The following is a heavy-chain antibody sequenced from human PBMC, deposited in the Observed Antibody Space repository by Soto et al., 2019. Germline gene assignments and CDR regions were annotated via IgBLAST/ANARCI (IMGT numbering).Heavy chain of an antibody. V-gene: IGHV5-51*01. CDR1: GYSFTSYW. Sequence: GESLKISCKGSGYSFTSYWIGWVRQMPGKGLEWMGIIYPGDSDTRYSPSFQGQVTISADKSISTAYLQWSSLKASDTAMYYCARRRDGYNLYYYGMDVWRQGTTVTVSS. J-gene: IGHJ6*02. CDR3: ARRRDGYNLYYYGMDV. D-gene: IGHD5-12*01. CDR2: IYPGDSDT.